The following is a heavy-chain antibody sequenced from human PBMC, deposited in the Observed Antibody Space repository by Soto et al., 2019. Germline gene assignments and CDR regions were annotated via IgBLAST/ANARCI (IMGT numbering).Heavy chain of an antibody. CDR3: ARGAMAGNEVPGD. Sequence: EGQLVESGGGLVQPGGSLRLSCQVSGFTFRSYWMTWVRRAPGKGLEWVANINLDGSEKYYVDAVKGRFTISRDNAKNSLHRDLRDLRANDTAVYYCARGAMAGNEVPGDWGQGNLVTVSS. V-gene: IGHV3-7*05. CDR1: GFTFRSYW. D-gene: IGHD1-1*01. CDR2: INLDGSEK. J-gene: IGHJ1*01.